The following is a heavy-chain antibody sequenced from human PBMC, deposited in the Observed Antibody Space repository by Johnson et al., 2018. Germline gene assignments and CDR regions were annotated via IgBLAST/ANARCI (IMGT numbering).Heavy chain of an antibody. J-gene: IGHJ3*01. Sequence: VQLVETGGGVVQPGKSLRLSCVASGFDFRSYGLHWVRQAPGKGLEWLTVIWYDGSKQYYIDSVKGRFTVSRDNSKNTLYIQRESLRAEDTAEYFCVRDNPQKKPMFDLLGQGKMVSVSS. CDR3: VRDNPQKKPMFDL. V-gene: IGHV3-33*01. CDR2: IWYDGSKQ. CDR1: GFDFRSYG.